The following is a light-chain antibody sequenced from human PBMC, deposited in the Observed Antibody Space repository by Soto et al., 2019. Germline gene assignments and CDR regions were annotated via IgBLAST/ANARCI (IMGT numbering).Light chain of an antibody. CDR3: QQYNSWT. CDR1: QSISSW. Sequence: DIPMTQSPSTLSASVGDRVTITCRASQSISSWLAWYQQKPGKAPKLLIYKASSLESGVPSRFSGSGSGTAFTLTISRLQPDDFATYYCQQYNSWTFGQGTKVEIK. J-gene: IGKJ1*01. CDR2: KAS. V-gene: IGKV1-5*03.